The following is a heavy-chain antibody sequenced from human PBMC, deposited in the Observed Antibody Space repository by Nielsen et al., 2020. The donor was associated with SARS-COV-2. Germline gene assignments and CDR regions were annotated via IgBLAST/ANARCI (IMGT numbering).Heavy chain of an antibody. CDR1: GLTFSSYG. D-gene: IGHD6-19*01. Sequence: GESLKISCAASGLTFSSYGMHWVRQAPGKGLEWVAVISYDGSNKYYADSVKGRFTISRDNSKNTLYLQMNSLRAEDTAVYYCAKDWGWDSSGWLRTYYYYGMDVWGQGTTVTVSS. J-gene: IGHJ6*02. V-gene: IGHV3-30*18. CDR3: AKDWGWDSSGWLRTYYYYGMDV. CDR2: ISYDGSNK.